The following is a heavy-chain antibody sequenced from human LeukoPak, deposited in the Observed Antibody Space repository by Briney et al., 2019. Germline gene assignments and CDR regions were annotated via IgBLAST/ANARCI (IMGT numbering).Heavy chain of an antibody. J-gene: IGHJ6*02. CDR1: GYTFTSYD. V-gene: IGHV1-18*01. D-gene: IGHD5-12*01. Sequence: GASVKVSCKASGYTFTSYDINWVRQATGQGLEWMGWMNPNSGNTNYAQKLQGRVTMTTDTSTSTAYMELRSLRSDDTAVYYCAREYSGYPWYYYYYYGMDVWGQGTTVTVSS. CDR2: MNPNSGNT. CDR3: AREYSGYPWYYYYYYGMDV.